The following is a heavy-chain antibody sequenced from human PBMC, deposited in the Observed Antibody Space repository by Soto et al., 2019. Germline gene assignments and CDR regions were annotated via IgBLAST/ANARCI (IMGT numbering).Heavy chain of an antibody. J-gene: IGHJ5*02. CDR3: AKWDGYGDH. CDR1: GFSFSSYS. V-gene: IGHV3-23*01. Sequence: GGSLRLSCAASGFSFSSYSFTWVRQAPGKGLEWVAGISIGGDKTWHADSVKGRFTISXXXSXXTXXLXXKXXRVXDTAVYYCAKWDGYGDHWGQGTLVTVSS. D-gene: IGHD5-18*01. CDR2: ISIGGDKT.